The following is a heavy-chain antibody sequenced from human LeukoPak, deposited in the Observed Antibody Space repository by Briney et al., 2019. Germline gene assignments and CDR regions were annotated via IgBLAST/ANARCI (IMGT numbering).Heavy chain of an antibody. J-gene: IGHJ4*02. Sequence: GGSLRLSCTASGFSVSTYAMNWVHQAPGKGLEWVSGISDSGDSTYYADSVKGRFTISGDNSRNTLYLQMNSLRAEDTAVYYCATAGRLSYYFDYWGQGTLVTVSS. CDR3: ATAGRLSYYFDY. CDR1: GFSVSTYA. CDR2: ISDSGDST. D-gene: IGHD6-6*01. V-gene: IGHV3-23*01.